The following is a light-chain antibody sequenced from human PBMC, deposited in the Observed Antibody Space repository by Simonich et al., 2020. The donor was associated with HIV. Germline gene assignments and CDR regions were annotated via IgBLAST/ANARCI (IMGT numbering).Light chain of an antibody. CDR3: QQYNNWPPWT. CDR1: QSVCSS. CDR2: GAS. J-gene: IGKJ1*01. V-gene: IGKV3-15*01. Sequence: EIVMTQSPATLSVSPGEIATISCRAGQSVCSSLDWYQQKPGQAPRLLISGASTRATGIPARFSGSGSGTEFTLTISSMQSEDFAVYYCQQYNNWPPWTFGQGTKVEIK.